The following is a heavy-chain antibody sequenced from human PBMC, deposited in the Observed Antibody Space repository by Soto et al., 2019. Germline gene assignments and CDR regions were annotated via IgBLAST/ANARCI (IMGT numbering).Heavy chain of an antibody. J-gene: IGHJ3*01. CDR2: IYYSGST. V-gene: IGHV4-59*01. CDR1: SGSIINYY. D-gene: IGHD4-17*01. Sequence: QVQLQESGPGLVKPSETLSLTCTVSSGSIINYYWSWIRQPPGKGLEWIGFIYYSGSTNYNSFLKSRVTMSVDMSRQQLSLKLNSVTAADTAVYYCASRVTLATTTGDAFELWGQGTMVTVSS. CDR3: ASRVTLATTTGDAFEL.